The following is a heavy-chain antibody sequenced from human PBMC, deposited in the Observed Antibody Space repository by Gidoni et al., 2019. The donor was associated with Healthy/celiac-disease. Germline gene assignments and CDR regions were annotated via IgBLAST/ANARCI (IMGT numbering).Heavy chain of an antibody. D-gene: IGHD4-17*01. CDR2: IYYSGST. V-gene: IGHV4-39*01. Sequence: QLQLQESGPGRVKLSETLSLTCTVSGGSISSSSYYWGWIRQPPGKGLEWIGSIYYSGSTSYNPSLKSRVTISVDTSKNQFSLKLSSVTAADTAVFYCARHVSDPMATVTTGIDYWGQGTLVTVSS. J-gene: IGHJ4*02. CDR3: ARHVSDPMATVTTGIDY. CDR1: GGSISSSSYY.